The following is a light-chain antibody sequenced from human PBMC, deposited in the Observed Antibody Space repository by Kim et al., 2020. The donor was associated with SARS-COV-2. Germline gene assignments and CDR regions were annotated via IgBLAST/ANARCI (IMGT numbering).Light chain of an antibody. CDR3: NSRDSSGDHLV. CDR2: GKS. J-gene: IGLJ2*01. CDR1: SLRSYY. V-gene: IGLV3-19*01. Sequence: ALGQTVRITCQGDSLRSYYATWYQQKPGQAPVPVIYGKSNRPSGIPVRFSGSSSGNTASLTITGAQAEDEADYYCNSRDSSGDHLVFGGGTQLTVL.